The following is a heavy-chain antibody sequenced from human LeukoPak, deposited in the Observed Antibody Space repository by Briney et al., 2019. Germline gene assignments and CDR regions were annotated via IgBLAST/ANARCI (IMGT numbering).Heavy chain of an antibody. CDR1: GGSISSGDYY. V-gene: IGHV4-30-4*01. CDR2: IYYSGST. J-gene: IGHJ4*02. CDR3: ARTTVTPKHSDY. D-gene: IGHD4-17*01. Sequence: PSETLSLTCTVSGGSISSGDYYWSWIRQPPGKGLEWIGYIYYSGSTYYNPSLKSRVTISVDTSKNQFSLKLSSVTAADTAVYYCARTTVTPKHSDYWGQGTLVTVSS.